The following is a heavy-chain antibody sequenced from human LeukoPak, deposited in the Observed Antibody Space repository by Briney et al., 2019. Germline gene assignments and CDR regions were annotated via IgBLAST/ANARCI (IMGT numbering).Heavy chain of an antibody. CDR2: INHSGST. J-gene: IGHJ4*02. CDR3: ARGPYYYDSSGYYGR. Sequence: SETLSLTCAVYGGSFSGYYWSWIRQPPGKGLEWIGEINHSGSTNYNPSLKSRVTISVDASKSQFSLKLNSVTAADKAVYYCARGPYYYDSSGYYGRWGQGTLVTVSS. V-gene: IGHV4-34*01. CDR1: GGSFSGYY. D-gene: IGHD3-22*01.